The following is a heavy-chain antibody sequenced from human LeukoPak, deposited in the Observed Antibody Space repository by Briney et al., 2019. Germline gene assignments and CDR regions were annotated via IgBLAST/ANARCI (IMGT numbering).Heavy chain of an antibody. CDR2: INPNTGGT. D-gene: IGHD3-10*01. CDR3: ARPLRVTMIRGAAFRASSDFDP. CDR1: GYTFSGYY. V-gene: IGHV1-2*02. J-gene: IGHJ5*02. Sequence: ASVKVSCKASGYTFSGYYIHWARQAPGQGLEWMGWINPNTGGTKYAQRFQDRVTMTRDTSISTAYMEVSRLRYDDTAVYYCARPLRVTMIRGAAFRASSDFDPWGQGTLVTVSS.